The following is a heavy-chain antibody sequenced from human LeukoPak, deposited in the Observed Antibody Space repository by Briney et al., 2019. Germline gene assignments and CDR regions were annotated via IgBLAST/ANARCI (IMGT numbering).Heavy chain of an antibody. CDR1: GFTFDDYG. CDR3: ARAIRFLEWPAFGY. CDR2: ISSSSSTI. V-gene: IGHV3-48*01. J-gene: IGHJ4*02. D-gene: IGHD3-3*01. Sequence: PGGSLRLSCAASGFTFDDYGMSWVRQAPGKGLEWVSYISSSSSTIYYADSVKGRFTISRDNAKNSLYLQMNSLRAEDTAVYYCARAIRFLEWPAFGYWGQGTLVTVSS.